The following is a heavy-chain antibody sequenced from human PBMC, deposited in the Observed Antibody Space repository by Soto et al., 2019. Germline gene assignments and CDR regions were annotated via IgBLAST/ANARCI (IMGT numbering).Heavy chain of an antibody. V-gene: IGHV5-10-1*01. J-gene: IGHJ6*02. Sequence: PGESLKISCKGSGYSFTSYWISWVRQMPGKGLEWMGRIDPSDSYTNYSPSFQGHVTISADKSISTAYLQWSSLKASDTAMYYCARRRAYTGWSGGYYYGMDVWGQGTTVTVSS. D-gene: IGHD6-19*01. CDR2: IDPSDSYT. CDR3: ARRRAYTGWSGGYYYGMDV. CDR1: GYSFTSYW.